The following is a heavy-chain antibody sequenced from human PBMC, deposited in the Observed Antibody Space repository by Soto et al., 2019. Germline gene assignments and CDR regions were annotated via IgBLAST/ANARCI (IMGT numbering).Heavy chain of an antibody. D-gene: IGHD2-15*01. CDR1: GDSVSSNSAA. CDR2: TYYRSKWYN. CDR3: AREGGYCSGGSCYLFNYYYGMDV. Sequence: PSQTLSLTCAISGDSVSSNSAAWNWIRQSTSRGLEWLGRTYYRSKWYNDYAVSVKSRITINPDTSKNQFSLQLNSVTPEDTAVYYCAREGGYCSGGSCYLFNYYYGMDVWGQGTTVTVSS. J-gene: IGHJ6*02. V-gene: IGHV6-1*01.